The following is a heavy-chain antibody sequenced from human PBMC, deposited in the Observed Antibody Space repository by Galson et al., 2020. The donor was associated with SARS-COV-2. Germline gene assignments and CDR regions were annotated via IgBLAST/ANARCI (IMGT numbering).Heavy chain of an antibody. D-gene: IGHD2-15*01. J-gene: IGHJ5*02. CDR2: IYYSGST. V-gene: IGHV4-59*01. Sequence: SETLSLTCTVSGGSISSYYWSWIRQPPGKGLEWIGYIYYSGSTNYNPSLKSRVTISVDTSKNQFSLKLSSVTAADTAVYYCAGHQGYCSGGSCYQNWFDPWGQGTLVTVSS. CDR1: GGSISSYY. CDR3: AGHQGYCSGGSCYQNWFDP.